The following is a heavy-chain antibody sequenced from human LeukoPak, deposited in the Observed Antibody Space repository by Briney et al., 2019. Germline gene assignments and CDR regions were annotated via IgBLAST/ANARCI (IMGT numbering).Heavy chain of an antibody. Sequence: ASVTVSCTASGYTFTSYAMHWVRQAPGQRLEWMGWINAGNGNTKYSQKFQGRVTITRDTSASTAYMELSSLRSEDTAVYYCARSKGGPYSSSWYGDYWGQGTLVTVSS. CDR3: ARSKGGPYSSSWYGDY. CDR1: GYTFTSYA. J-gene: IGHJ4*02. V-gene: IGHV1-3*01. CDR2: INAGNGNT. D-gene: IGHD6-13*01.